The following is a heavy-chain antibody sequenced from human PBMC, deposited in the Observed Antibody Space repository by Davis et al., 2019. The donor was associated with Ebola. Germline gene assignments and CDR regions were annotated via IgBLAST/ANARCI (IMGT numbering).Heavy chain of an antibody. CDR2: ISAYNGNT. CDR1: GYTFTSYG. V-gene: IGHV1-18*01. J-gene: IGHJ4*02. D-gene: IGHD3-10*01. CDR3: AREVHYYGSGSRQDY. Sequence: ASVKVSCKASGYTFTSYGISWVRQAPGQGLEWMGWISAYNGNTNYAQKLQGRVTMTTDTSTSTAYMELRSLRSDDTAVYYCAREVHYYGSGSRQDYWGQGTLVTVSS.